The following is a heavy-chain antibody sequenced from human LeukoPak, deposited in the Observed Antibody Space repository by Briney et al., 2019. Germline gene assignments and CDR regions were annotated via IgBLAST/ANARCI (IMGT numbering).Heavy chain of an antibody. V-gene: IGHV1-8*01. D-gene: IGHD6-13*01. CDR1: GYTFTSYD. Sequence: ASVKVSCKASGYTFTSYDINWVRQATGKGLEWMGWMNPNSGNTGYAQKFQGRVTMTRNTSISTAYMELSSLRSEDTAVYYCARDPFYLGYSSSWFDYWGQGTLVTVSS. CDR3: ARDPFYLGYSSSWFDY. J-gene: IGHJ4*02. CDR2: MNPNSGNT.